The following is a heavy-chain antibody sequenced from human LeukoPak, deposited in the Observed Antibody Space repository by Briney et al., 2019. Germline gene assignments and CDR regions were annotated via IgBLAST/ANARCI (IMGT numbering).Heavy chain of an antibody. Sequence: SETLSHTSTGSGGSISSSSYYWGWIRQPPGKGLEWIGSIYYSGSTYYNPSLKSRVTISVDTSKNQFSLKLSSVTAADTAVYYCARELAEIAAAIRGYYYYYMDVWGKGPPVTVSS. CDR2: IYYSGST. J-gene: IGHJ6*03. D-gene: IGHD6-13*01. CDR1: GGSISSSSYY. V-gene: IGHV4-39*01. CDR3: ARELAEIAAAIRGYYYYYMDV.